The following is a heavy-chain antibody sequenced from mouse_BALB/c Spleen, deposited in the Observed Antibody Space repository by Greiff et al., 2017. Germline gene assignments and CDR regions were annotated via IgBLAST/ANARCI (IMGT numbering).Heavy chain of an antibody. J-gene: IGHJ1*01. CDR3: AKNWLTTAMGYFDV. D-gene: IGHD1-2*01. Sequence: VQLQQSGPRLVQPSQSLSITCTVSGFSLTSYGVHWVRQSPGKGLEWLGVIWRGGSTDYNAAFMSRLSITKDNSKSQVFFKMNSLQADDTAIYYCAKNWLTTAMGYFDVWGAGTTVTVSS. CDR1: GFSLTSYG. CDR2: IWRGGST. V-gene: IGHV2-5*01.